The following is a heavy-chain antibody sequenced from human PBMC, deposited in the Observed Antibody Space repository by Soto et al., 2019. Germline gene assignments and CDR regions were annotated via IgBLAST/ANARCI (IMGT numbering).Heavy chain of an antibody. CDR1: GGSISSSRYY. Sequence: SETLSLTCTVSGGSISSSRYYWGWIRQPPGKGLEWIGSIYYNGFTYYNPSLKSRVTISVDTSRNQFSLKLNSVTTADTAVYFCARKDDFWSGSGSFDPWGQGTLVTVS. V-gene: IGHV4-39*01. CDR2: IYYNGFT. D-gene: IGHD3-3*01. CDR3: ARKDDFWSGSGSFDP. J-gene: IGHJ5*02.